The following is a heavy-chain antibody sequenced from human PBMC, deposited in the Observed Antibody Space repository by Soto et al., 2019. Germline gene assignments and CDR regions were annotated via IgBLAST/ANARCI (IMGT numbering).Heavy chain of an antibody. V-gene: IGHV4-59*01. CDR1: GGSISSYY. CDR3: GRDDSERPATY. Sequence: TSETLSLTCIVSGGSISSYYWTWTRQPPGKGLEWIGCVYNGATTSYNPSLKSRVTISVDTSKNQFSLKLTSVTAADTAMYYCGRDDSERPATYWGQGTLVTVSS. J-gene: IGHJ4*02. D-gene: IGHD3-10*01. CDR2: VYNGATT.